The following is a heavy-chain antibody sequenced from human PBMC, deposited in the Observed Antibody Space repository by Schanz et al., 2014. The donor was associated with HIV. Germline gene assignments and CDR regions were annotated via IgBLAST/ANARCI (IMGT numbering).Heavy chain of an antibody. J-gene: IGHJ6*02. CDR3: ARGPKWEGLMDV. CDR1: GYNFSGYY. D-gene: IGHD1-26*01. CDR2: MNPSTGNS. V-gene: IGHV1-8*02. Sequence: QVPLVQSGADVKKPGASVRVSCKVSGYNFSGYYMHWVRQASGLGLEWMGWMNPSTGNSGYAQMFQVRVTMTRDTSISTAYLEVDSLKSEDTAVYYCARGPKWEGLMDVWGQGTTVIVSS.